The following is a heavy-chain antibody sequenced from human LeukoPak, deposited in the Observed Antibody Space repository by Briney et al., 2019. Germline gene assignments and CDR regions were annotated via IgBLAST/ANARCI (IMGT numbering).Heavy chain of an antibody. CDR2: ITTFSGKT. V-gene: IGHV1-18*01. J-gene: IGHJ6*03. CDR1: NYTFTSYG. D-gene: IGHD2-15*01. Sequence: GASVKVSCKASNYTFTSYGIHWVRQAPGQGLEWMGWITTFSGKTNYAQKLQDRVTMTTDTSTSTAYMELRSLRSDDTAEYYCARGTISGLDYYYMDVWGKGTTVIVSS. CDR3: ARGTISGLDYYYMDV.